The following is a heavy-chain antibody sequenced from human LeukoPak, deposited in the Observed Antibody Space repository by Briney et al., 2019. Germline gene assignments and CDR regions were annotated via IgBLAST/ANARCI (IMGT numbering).Heavy chain of an antibody. CDR1: RIIFSNSA. CDR2: MNSGGDRI. V-gene: IGHV3-23*01. D-gene: IGHD3-3*01. Sequence: GGSLRLSCAASRIIFSNSAMSWVRQAPGKGLEWVSSMNSGGDRIYYADSVKGRFTSSRDNSKNTLYLQMNSLRAEDTTVFYCARDQYDTWSRRGNFDSWGQGTLVIVSS. J-gene: IGHJ4*02. CDR3: ARDQYDTWSRRGNFDS.